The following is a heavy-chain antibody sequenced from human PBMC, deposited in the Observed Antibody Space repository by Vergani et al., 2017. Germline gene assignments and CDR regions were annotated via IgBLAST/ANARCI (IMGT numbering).Heavy chain of an antibody. CDR1: GFYFNSYW. D-gene: IGHD3-22*01. J-gene: IGHJ4*02. CDR3: ARLSYDTPPYLQGGYDC. Sequence: DVHLAESGGGFFQPGGSLRLSCSASGFYFNSYWMHWVRQVPGKGLLWVSRSKSDGSSTAYADSVKGRFTISRDNSKNMLYLQMNSLRAEDTAVYYCARLSYDTPPYLQGGYDCWGQGTLVSVSS. V-gene: IGHV3-74*03. CDR2: SKSDGSST.